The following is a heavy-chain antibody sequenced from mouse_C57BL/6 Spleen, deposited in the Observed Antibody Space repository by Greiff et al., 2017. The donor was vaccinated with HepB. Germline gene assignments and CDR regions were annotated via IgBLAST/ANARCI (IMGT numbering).Heavy chain of an antibody. J-gene: IGHJ2*01. CDR2: IDPETGGT. CDR3: TRETTVVATPFDY. CDR1: GYTFTDYE. Sequence: QVQLQQSGAELVRPGASVTLSCKASGYTFTDYEMHWVKQTPVHGLEWIGAIDPETGGTAYNQKFKGKAILTADKSSSTAYMELRSLTSEDSAVYYCTRETTVVATPFDYWGQGTTLTVSS. D-gene: IGHD1-1*01. V-gene: IGHV1-15*01.